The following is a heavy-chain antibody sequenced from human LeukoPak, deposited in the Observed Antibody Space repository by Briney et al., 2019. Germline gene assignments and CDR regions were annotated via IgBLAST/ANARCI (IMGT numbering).Heavy chain of an antibody. Sequence: SETLSLTCAVYGESFVGYYWAWVRQPPGKGLEWIGEIDYTGSTNYNPSLKSRIKMSVDTSKNQFSVNLNSVTAADTAFYYCARRRIPATITGSKLSSRFDTWGQGTLVTVSS. J-gene: IGHJ1*01. CDR1: GESFVGYY. D-gene: IGHD5-12*01. CDR2: IDYTGST. V-gene: IGHV4-34*01. CDR3: ARRRIPATITGSKLSSRFDT.